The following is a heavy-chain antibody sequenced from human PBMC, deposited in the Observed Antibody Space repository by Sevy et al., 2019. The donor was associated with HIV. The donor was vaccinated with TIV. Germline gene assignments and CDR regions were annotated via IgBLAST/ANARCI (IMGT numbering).Heavy chain of an antibody. J-gene: IGHJ4*02. CDR3: AREWGYSYGYEDY. D-gene: IGHD5-18*01. CDR1: GFTFSSYN. Sequence: GGSLRLSCAASGFTFSSYNMNWVRQAPGKGLEWVSSISSSSTNIYYADSVKGRFTISRDNAKKSLYLQMNSLRAEDTAVYYCAREWGYSYGYEDYWGQGTLVTVSS. CDR2: ISSSSTNI. V-gene: IGHV3-21*01.